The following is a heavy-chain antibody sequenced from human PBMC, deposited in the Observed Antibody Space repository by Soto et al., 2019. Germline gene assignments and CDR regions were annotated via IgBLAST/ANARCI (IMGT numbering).Heavy chain of an antibody. V-gene: IGHV3-23*01. D-gene: IGHD2-8*01. CDR1: GFTFRKYV. J-gene: IGHJ6*02. CDR2: LSSTGGST. CDR3: TNDQGFLGCIPQGGLDV. Sequence: EVQLLESGGGLAQPGGSLRLSCEVSGFTFRKYVMTWVRQAPGKGLEWVSSLSSTGGSTYYADSVKGRFTVSRDNSKNTLFLQMKSLRADDTAISYCTNDQGFLGCIPQGGLDVWGPGTAVAASS.